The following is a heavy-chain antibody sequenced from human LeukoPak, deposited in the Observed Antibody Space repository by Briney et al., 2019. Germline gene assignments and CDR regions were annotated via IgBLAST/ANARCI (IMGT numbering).Heavy chain of an antibody. CDR1: GGSISSYY. CDR2: IYDSGST. CDR3: AGSKPADSSGYYYDRSDY. J-gene: IGHJ4*02. V-gene: IGHV4-59*01. Sequence: PSETLSLTCTVSGGSISSYYWSWIRQPPGKGLEWIGYIYDSGSTNYNPSLKSRVTISVDTSKNQFSLKLSSVTAADTAVYYCAGSKPADSSGYYYDRSDYWGQGTLVTVSS. D-gene: IGHD3-22*01.